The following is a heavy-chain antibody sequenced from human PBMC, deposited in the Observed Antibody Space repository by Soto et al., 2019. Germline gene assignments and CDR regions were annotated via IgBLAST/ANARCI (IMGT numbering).Heavy chain of an antibody. CDR2: IYPGDSDT. V-gene: IGHV5-51*01. Sequence: PGESLKISCKGSGYSFTSYRIGWVRQMPGKGLEWMGIIYPGDSDTRYSPSFQGQVTISADKSISTAYLQWSSLKASDTAMYYCARLNYYDSSGYRNGMDVWGQGTTVTVSS. D-gene: IGHD3-22*01. CDR1: GYSFTSYR. J-gene: IGHJ6*02. CDR3: ARLNYYDSSGYRNGMDV.